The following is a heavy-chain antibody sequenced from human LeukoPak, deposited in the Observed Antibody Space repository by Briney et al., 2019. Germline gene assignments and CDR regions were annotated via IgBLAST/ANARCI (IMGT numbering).Heavy chain of an antibody. Sequence: GGSLRLSCAASGFTFDDYGMSWVHQAPGKGLEWVSGINWNGGSTGYADSVKGRFTISRDNAKNSLYLQMNSLRAEDTALYYCARAYSSSSFFDYWGQGTLVTVSS. CDR3: ARAYSSSSFFDY. V-gene: IGHV3-20*04. CDR1: GFTFDDYG. CDR2: INWNGGST. J-gene: IGHJ4*02. D-gene: IGHD6-6*01.